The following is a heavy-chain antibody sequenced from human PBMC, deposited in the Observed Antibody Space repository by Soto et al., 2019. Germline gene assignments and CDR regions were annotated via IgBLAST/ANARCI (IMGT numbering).Heavy chain of an antibody. V-gene: IGHV3-23*01. CDR1: GFTFSSYA. Sequence: GGSLRLSCAASGFTFSSYAMSWVRQAPGNGLEWVSAISGSGGSTYYADSVKGRFTISRDNSKNTLYLQMNSLRAEDTAVYYCAKEGGYCSGGSCYPIYYYYYYMDVWGNGTTVTVSS. CDR2: ISGSGGST. D-gene: IGHD2-15*01. CDR3: AKEGGYCSGGSCYPIYYYYYYMDV. J-gene: IGHJ6*03.